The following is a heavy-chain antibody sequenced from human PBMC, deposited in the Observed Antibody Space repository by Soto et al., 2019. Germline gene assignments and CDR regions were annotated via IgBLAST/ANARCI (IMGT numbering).Heavy chain of an antibody. CDR2: IKHDTSEA. Sequence: GGSLSLSCAASGFKFRHYWMSWVRQAPGKGLEWVGNIKHDTSEAHYADSVKGRFTITRDNIKNFLFLQMNGLRADDTASYYCARDGLLFSGPYRPSRFDYWGLGTLVTVSS. V-gene: IGHV3-7*03. D-gene: IGHD3-10*01. CDR1: GFKFRHYW. J-gene: IGHJ4*02. CDR3: ARDGLLFSGPYRPSRFDY.